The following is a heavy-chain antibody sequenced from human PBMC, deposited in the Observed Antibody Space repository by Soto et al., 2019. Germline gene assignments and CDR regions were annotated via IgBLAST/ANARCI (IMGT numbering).Heavy chain of an antibody. D-gene: IGHD4-4*01. CDR1: GLTFSSYG. CDR2: IWYDGSNK. J-gene: IGHJ6*03. CDR3: ARGLRSTVTTGFYYYMDV. V-gene: IGHV3-33*01. Sequence: WGSLRLSCAASGLTFSSYGMHWVRQAPGKGLEWVAVIWYDGSNKYYADSVKGRFTISRDNSKNTLYLQMNSLRAEDTAVYYCARGLRSTVTTGFYYYMDVWGKGTTVTVSS.